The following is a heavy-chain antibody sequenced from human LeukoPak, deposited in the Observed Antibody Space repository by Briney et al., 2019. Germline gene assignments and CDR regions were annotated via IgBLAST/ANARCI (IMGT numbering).Heavy chain of an antibody. V-gene: IGHV3-30*18. CDR1: GFTFSSYG. D-gene: IGHD2-15*01. CDR3: AKDRSPGWPPVYFGY. J-gene: IGHJ4*02. Sequence: GGSLRLSCAASGFTFSSYGRHWVRQAPGKGLEWVTIISYDGSKNYYADSVKGRFTVSRDNSKNTLYLQMNSLRAEDTAVYYCAKDRSPGWPPVYFGYWGQGTLVTVSS. CDR2: ISYDGSKN.